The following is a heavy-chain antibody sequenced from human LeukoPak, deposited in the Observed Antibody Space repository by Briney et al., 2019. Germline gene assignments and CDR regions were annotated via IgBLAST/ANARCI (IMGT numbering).Heavy chain of an antibody. Sequence: SETLSLTCTVSGGSISSYYWSWIRQPAGKGLEWIGRIYTSGSTNYNPSLKSRVTMSVDTSKNQFSLKLSSVTAADMAVYYCARDRPGYCSSTSCYAILYWGQGTLVTVSS. CDR2: IYTSGST. V-gene: IGHV4-4*07. D-gene: IGHD2-2*01. J-gene: IGHJ4*02. CDR1: GGSISSYY. CDR3: ARDRPGYCSSTSCYAILY.